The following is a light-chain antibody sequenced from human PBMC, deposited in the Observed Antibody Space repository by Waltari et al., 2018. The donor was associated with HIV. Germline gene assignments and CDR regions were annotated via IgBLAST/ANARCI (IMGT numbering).Light chain of an antibody. CDR2: GAS. J-gene: IGKJ4*01. Sequence: DIQITQSPSSLSASVEDRGTITCQASQDISNYLNWYQQKPGKAPKVLIYGASNLETGVPSRFRGSGSGTYFTLTISSLQAEDFGTYYCQQYDDLPLTFGGGTKVEI. CDR1: QDISNY. CDR3: QQYDDLPLT. V-gene: IGKV1-33*01.